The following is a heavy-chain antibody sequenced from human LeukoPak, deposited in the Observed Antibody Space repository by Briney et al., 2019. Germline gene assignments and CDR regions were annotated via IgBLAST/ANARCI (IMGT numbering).Heavy chain of an antibody. D-gene: IGHD3-22*01. Sequence: SVKVSCKASGFPFTSSSMQWVRQARGQRLEWMGWIAVASGNTNYAQKFQGRVTITRDMSTSTAYMELSSLRSEDTAVYYCAAVFGSGYYYYFDYWGQGTLVTVSS. CDR3: AAVFGSGYYYYFDY. CDR2: IAVASGNT. J-gene: IGHJ4*02. CDR1: GFPFTSSS. V-gene: IGHV1-58*02.